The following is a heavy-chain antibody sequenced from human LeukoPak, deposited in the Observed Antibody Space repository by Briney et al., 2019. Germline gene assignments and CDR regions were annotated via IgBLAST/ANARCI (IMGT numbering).Heavy chain of an antibody. Sequence: KASETLSLTCTVSGGSISSYYWSWIRQPPGKGLEWIGYIYYSGNTNYNPSLKSRVTISVDTSKNQFSLKLSSVTAADTAVYYCARYPDGDYVDYWGQGTLVTVSS. CDR3: ARYPDGDYVDY. CDR2: IYYSGNT. CDR1: GGSISSYY. D-gene: IGHD4-17*01. J-gene: IGHJ4*02. V-gene: IGHV4-59*01.